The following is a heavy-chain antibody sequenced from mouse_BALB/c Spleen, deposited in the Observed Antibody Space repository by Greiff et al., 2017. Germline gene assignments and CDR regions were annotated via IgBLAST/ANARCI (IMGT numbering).Heavy chain of an antibody. V-gene: IGHV7-3*02. Sequence: EVKLMESGGGLVQPGGSLRLSCATSGFTFTDYYMSWVRQPPGKALEWLGFIRNKANGYTTEYSASVKGRFTISRDNSQSILYLQMNTLRAEDSATYYCARDKEYYGSSYYFDYWGQGTTLTVSS. J-gene: IGHJ2*01. D-gene: IGHD1-1*01. CDR1: GFTFTDYY. CDR3: ARDKEYYGSSYYFDY. CDR2: IRNKANGYTT.